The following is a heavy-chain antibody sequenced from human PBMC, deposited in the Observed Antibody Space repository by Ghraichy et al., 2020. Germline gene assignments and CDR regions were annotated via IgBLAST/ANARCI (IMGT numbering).Heavy chain of an antibody. CDR2: INPNSGGT. CDR3: ARADSSGWYGDAFDI. D-gene: IGHD6-19*01. Sequence: ASVKVSCKASGYTFTGYYMHWVRQAPGQGLEWMGWINPNSGGTNYAQKFQGRVTMTRDTSISTAYMELSRLRSDDTAVYYCARADSSGWYGDAFDIWGQGTMVTVSS. CDR1: GYTFTGYY. J-gene: IGHJ3*02. V-gene: IGHV1-2*02.